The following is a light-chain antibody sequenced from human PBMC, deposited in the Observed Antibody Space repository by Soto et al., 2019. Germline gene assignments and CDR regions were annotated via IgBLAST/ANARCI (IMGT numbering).Light chain of an antibody. CDR1: QGVSSN. CDR2: GAS. CDR3: QQYNYWPQT. J-gene: IGKJ1*01. V-gene: IGKV3-15*01. Sequence: EIVMTQSPATLSVSPGERATVSCRASQGVSSNLARYQQKPGQAPRRLIYGASTRSAGIPARCSGSGSGTEFQLTISSLQSEDVAVYYYQQYNYWPQTFGHGTKVEIK.